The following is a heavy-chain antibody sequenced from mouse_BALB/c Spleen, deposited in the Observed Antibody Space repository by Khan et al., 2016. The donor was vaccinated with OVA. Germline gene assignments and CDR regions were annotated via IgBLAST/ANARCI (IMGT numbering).Heavy chain of an antibody. V-gene: IGHV5-6*01. CDR2: ISSGGDYT. CDR3: ADRLTGSLAY. CDR1: GFTFTSYS. Sequence: EVELVESGGDLVKPGGSLKLSCAASGFTFTSYSMPWVRQTPDKRLEWVASISSGGDYTYYPDSVKGRFTITRDNANNTLYLQMSDLTSDNTDMYECADRLTGSLAYWGQGTLVTVSA. D-gene: IGHD4-1*01. J-gene: IGHJ3*01.